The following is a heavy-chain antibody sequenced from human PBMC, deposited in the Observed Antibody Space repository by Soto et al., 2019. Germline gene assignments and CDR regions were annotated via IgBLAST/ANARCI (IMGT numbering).Heavy chain of an antibody. Sequence: SETLSLTCTVSGGSISSGGYYWSWIRQHPGKGLEWIGYIYYSGSTYYNPSLKSRVTISVDTSKNQFSLKLSSVTAADTAVYYCARAGYCSSTSCYSHYYGMDVWAKGPRSPSP. J-gene: IGHJ6*02. CDR2: IYYSGST. CDR1: GGSISSGGYY. V-gene: IGHV4-31*03. D-gene: IGHD2-2*02. CDR3: ARAGYCSSTSCYSHYYGMDV.